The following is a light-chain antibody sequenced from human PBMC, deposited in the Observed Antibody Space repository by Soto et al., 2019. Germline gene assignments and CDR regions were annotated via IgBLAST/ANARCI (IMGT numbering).Light chain of an antibody. J-gene: IGKJ1*01. V-gene: IGKV1-39*01. Sequence: DIQMTQSPSSLSASVGDSVTITCRASQNIRTYLNWYQQKPGKAPKLLIYAASSSQSGVPSRFSGSGSGTHFTLTISTLQPEDFGTYYCQQSYSTPKTFGQGTKVDIK. CDR1: QNIRTY. CDR3: QQSYSTPKT. CDR2: AAS.